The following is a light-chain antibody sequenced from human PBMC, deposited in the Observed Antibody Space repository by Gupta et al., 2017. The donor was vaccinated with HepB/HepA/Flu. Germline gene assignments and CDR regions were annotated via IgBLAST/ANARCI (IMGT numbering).Light chain of an antibody. CDR1: SSNVGGYNY. J-gene: IGLJ3*02. V-gene: IGLV2-14*03. CDR3: SSDTSSSTRV. Sequence: QSALTQPASVSRYPGRSITISWTGTSSNVGGYNYVCWHQQHPGKAPKLMIYDVSNRPAGVSNRFSGSKSGNTASLTISGLQGEDEADYYCSSDTSSSTRVFGGGTKLTVL. CDR2: DVS.